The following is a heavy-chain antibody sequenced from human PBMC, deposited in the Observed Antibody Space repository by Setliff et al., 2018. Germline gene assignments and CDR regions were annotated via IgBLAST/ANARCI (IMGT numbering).Heavy chain of an antibody. CDR3: ARPLSLCGGECNSHWFDP. CDR2: ISPYNGNR. V-gene: IGHV1-18*01. D-gene: IGHD2-21*01. CDR1: GYTFPTYL. J-gene: IGHJ5*02. Sequence: WASVKVSCKASGYTFPTYLISWMRQAPGQGLEWMGWISPYNGNRNYAQKFQGRVTMTTDSSTSTAYLELKSLGSDDTAVYYCARPLSLCGGECNSHWFDPWGQGTLVTVSS.